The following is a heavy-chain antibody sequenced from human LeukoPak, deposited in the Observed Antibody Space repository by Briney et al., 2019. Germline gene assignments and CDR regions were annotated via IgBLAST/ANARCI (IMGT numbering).Heavy chain of an antibody. Sequence: GGSLRLSCAASGXTFSTYSMNWVRQAPGKGLEWVSSISSSSSYIYYADSVKGRFIISRDNAKNSLYLQMNSLRAEDTAAYYCAKGIQLEYWGQGTLVTVSS. CDR2: ISSSSSYI. CDR3: AKGIQLEY. D-gene: IGHD5-18*01. V-gene: IGHV3-21*01. CDR1: GXTFSTYS. J-gene: IGHJ4*02.